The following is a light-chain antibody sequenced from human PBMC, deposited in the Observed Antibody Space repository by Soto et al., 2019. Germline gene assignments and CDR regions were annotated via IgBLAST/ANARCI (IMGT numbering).Light chain of an antibody. CDR2: GVS. CDR1: QTGSNSY. CDR3: QQYGSSAWM. J-gene: IGKJ1*01. Sequence: IVLTQSPGTLSLSPGENATLSCRASQTGSNSYLAWYQQKSGQAPRLLIYGVSTRATGTPDRFSGSGSGTEFTLTIRRLEPEDFAVYYCQQYGSSAWMFGQGTKVDI. V-gene: IGKV3-20*01.